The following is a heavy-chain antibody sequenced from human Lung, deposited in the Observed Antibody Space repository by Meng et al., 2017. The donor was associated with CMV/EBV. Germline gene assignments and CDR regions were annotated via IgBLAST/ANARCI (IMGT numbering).Heavy chain of an antibody. J-gene: IGHJ4*02. CDR1: GFTFSSFS. CDR2: INSISTFI. CDR3: VRDRLGGRLFDY. D-gene: IGHD2-15*01. V-gene: IGHV3-21*01. Sequence: GGSXRLSCAASGFTFSSFSMNWVRQAPGKGLEWVSSINSISTFIYYADSVKGRFTISRDNAKNSLYLHMSSLRAEDTAVYYCVRDRLGGRLFDYWGQGTLVTVSS.